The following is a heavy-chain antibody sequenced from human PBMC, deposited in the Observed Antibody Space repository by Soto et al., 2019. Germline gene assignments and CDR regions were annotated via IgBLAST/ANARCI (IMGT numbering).Heavy chain of an antibody. CDR3: AKRQGQAWSRDASYYDGREV. CDR1: GFPFESYG. V-gene: IGHV3-30*18. Sequence: GGSLRLSCIASGFPFESYGMHWVRQAPGKGLEWVAVISHEVVTKNYADSVKGRFTVSRDNSKDTLYLKLNSLRREDTAVYYCAKRQGQAWSRDASYYDGREVWGIGSTVSVSA. CDR2: ISHEVVTK. J-gene: IGHJ6*04. D-gene: IGHD1-26*01.